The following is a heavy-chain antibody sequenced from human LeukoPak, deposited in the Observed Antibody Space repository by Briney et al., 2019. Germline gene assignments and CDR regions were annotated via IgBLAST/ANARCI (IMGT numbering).Heavy chain of an antibody. CDR1: GYTFTSYG. J-gene: IGHJ4*02. CDR2: ISAYNGNT. V-gene: IGHV1-18*01. D-gene: IGHD3-22*01. Sequence: ASVKVSCKASGYTFTSYGISWVRQAPGQGLEWMGWISAYNGNTNYAQKLQGRVTMTTDTSTSTAYMELRSLRSDDTAVYYCARDGKYYYDSSGKPFDYWGQGTLVTVSS. CDR3: ARDGKYYYDSSGKPFDY.